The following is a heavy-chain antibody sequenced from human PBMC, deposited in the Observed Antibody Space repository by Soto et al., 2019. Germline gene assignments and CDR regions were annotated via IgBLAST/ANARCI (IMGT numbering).Heavy chain of an antibody. CDR3: DREGRGKKAGYNGLVSLGY. Sequence: QVQLVQSGAEVKTPGSSLKVSCKVSGSRFSNYVISWVRQAPGHGLEWLGRIIPIFNSTKYAQSFQGRVTITADKSTSTASLEVSSLRSDDTAVYYCDREGRGKKAGYNGLVSLGYWGQGTLVTVSS. D-gene: IGHD2-2*02. V-gene: IGHV1-69*06. J-gene: IGHJ4*02. CDR1: GSRFSNYV. CDR2: IIPIFNST.